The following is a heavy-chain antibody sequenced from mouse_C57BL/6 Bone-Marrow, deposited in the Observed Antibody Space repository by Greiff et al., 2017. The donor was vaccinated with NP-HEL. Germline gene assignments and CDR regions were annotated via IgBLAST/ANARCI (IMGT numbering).Heavy chain of an antibody. CDR1: GYTFTSYW. V-gene: IGHV1-64*01. J-gene: IGHJ3*01. D-gene: IGHD4-1*01. CDR2: IHPNSGST. CDR3: ARGTGTWAWFAY. Sequence: VKLQQPGAELVKPGASVKLSCKASGYTFTSYWMHWVKQRPGQGLEWIGMIHPNSGSTNYNEKFKSKATLTVDKSSSTAYMQLSSLTSEDSAVYYCARGTGTWAWFAYWGQGTLVTVSA.